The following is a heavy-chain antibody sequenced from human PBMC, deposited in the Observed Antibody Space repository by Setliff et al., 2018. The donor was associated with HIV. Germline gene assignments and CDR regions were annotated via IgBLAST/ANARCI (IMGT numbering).Heavy chain of an antibody. V-gene: IGHV3-7*05. Sequence: LRLSCAASGFTFSSYWMSWVRQAPGKGLEWVANIKQDGSSTSYADSVKGRFTISRDNAKSTLYLQMNSLRAEDTAVYYCASHFGYCSSTSCEGYWGQGALVTVSS. CDR3: ASHFGYCSSTSCEGY. D-gene: IGHD2-2*01. J-gene: IGHJ4*02. CDR1: GFTFSSYW. CDR2: IKQDGSST.